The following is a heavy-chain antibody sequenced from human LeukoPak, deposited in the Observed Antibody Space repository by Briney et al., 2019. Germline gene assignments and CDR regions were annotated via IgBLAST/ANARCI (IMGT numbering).Heavy chain of an antibody. D-gene: IGHD3-16*01. V-gene: IGHV3-74*01. J-gene: IGHJ4*02. CDR2: ISDYGRST. CDR3: ARERLGEYLDY. Sequence: PGGSLRLSCPASGFTFSDNWMYWARQAPGKGLVWVSRISDYGRSTSYADSVKGRFTISRDNAKNTLYLQMNSLSVEDTAVYYCARERLGEYLDYWGQGTLVTVSS. CDR1: GFTFSDNW.